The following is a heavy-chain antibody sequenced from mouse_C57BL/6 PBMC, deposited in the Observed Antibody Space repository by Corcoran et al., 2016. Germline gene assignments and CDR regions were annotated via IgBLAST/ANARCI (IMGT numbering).Heavy chain of an antibody. V-gene: IGHV1-66*01. CDR2: IYPGSGNT. J-gene: IGHJ4*01. CDR3: ARGYYGSSLYAMDY. Sequence: QVQLQQSGPELVKPGASVKISCKASGYSFTSYYIHWVKQRPGQGLEWIGWIYPGSGNTKYNEKFKGKATLTADTSSSTAYMQLSSLTSEDSAVYYCARGYYGSSLYAMDYWGQGTSVTVSS. CDR1: GYSFTSYY. D-gene: IGHD1-1*01.